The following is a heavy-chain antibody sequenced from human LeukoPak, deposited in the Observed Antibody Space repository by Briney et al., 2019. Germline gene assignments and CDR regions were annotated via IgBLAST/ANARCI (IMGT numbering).Heavy chain of an antibody. CDR3: ARRAWGYSSSWYFDY. V-gene: IGHV4-39*01. J-gene: IGHJ4*02. Sequence: PSETLSLTCSVSGGSITSNSYYWDWIRQPPGKGLEWIWSFYFSGSTSYNPSLKSRVTISVDTSKNQFSLKLSSVTAADTAVYYCARRAWGYSSSWYFDYWGQGTLVTVSS. CDR2: FYFSGST. D-gene: IGHD6-13*01. CDR1: GGSITSNSYY.